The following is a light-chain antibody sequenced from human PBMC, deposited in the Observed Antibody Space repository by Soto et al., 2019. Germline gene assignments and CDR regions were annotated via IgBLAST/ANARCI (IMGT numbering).Light chain of an antibody. J-gene: IGKJ1*01. CDR2: GAS. CDR1: QSVRNNY. CDR3: QQYGSSPRT. Sequence: EIVLTQSPGTLSLSPGERATLSCRASQSVRNNYLAWYQQRPGQAPRLLIYGASSRATGIPDRFSGSGSGADFILTISRLEPEDFAVYYCQQYGSSPRTFGQGKKGEI. V-gene: IGKV3-20*01.